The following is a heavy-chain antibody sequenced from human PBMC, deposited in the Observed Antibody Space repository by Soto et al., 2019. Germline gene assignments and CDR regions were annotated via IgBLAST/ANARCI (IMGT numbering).Heavy chain of an antibody. Sequence: PSETLSLTCSVSGGTISSSNWCSWVRQPPGKGLEWIGEIYHSGTTNYHPSLKSRVTISVDKSKNQFPLKLSSVTAADTAVYYCAVLKGVITVWGQGTLVTVSS. J-gene: IGHJ4*02. V-gene: IGHV4-4*02. D-gene: IGHD4-17*01. CDR2: IYHSGTT. CDR1: GGTISSSNW. CDR3: AVLKGVITV.